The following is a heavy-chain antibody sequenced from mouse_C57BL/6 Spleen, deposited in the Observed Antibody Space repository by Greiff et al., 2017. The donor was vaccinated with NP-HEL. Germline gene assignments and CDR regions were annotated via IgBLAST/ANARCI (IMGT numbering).Heavy chain of an antibody. CDR3: ARGIYDGYWYFDV. CDR2: ISYDGSN. V-gene: IGHV3-6*01. CDR1: GYSITSGYY. D-gene: IGHD2-3*01. Sequence: EVKLQESGPGLVKPSQSLSLTCSVTGYSITSGYYWNWIRQFPGNKLEWMGYISYDGSNNYNPSLKNRISITRDTSKNQFFLKLNSVTTEDTATYYCARGIYDGYWYFDVWGTGTTVTVSS. J-gene: IGHJ1*03.